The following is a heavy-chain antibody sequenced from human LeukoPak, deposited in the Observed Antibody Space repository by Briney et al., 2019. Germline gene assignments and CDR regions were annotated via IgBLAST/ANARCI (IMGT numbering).Heavy chain of an antibody. Sequence: SVKVSCKASGGTFSSYAISWVRQAPGQGLEWMGGIIPIFGTANYAQKFQGRVTITADKSTSTAYMELSSLRSEDTAVYYCARGAQGRTPVVPGDYYYYYGMDVWGKGTTVTVSS. V-gene: IGHV1-69*06. CDR3: ARGAQGRTPVVPGDYYYYYGMDV. D-gene: IGHD2-2*01. CDR1: GGTFSSYA. CDR2: IIPIFGTA. J-gene: IGHJ6*04.